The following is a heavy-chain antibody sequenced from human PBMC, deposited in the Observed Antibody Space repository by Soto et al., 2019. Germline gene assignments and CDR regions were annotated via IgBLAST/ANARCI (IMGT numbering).Heavy chain of an antibody. CDR2: IYYSGST. V-gene: IGHV4-31*03. J-gene: IGHJ4*02. CDR1: GGSISSGGYY. D-gene: IGHD3-10*01. Sequence: PSETLSLTCTVSGGSISSGGYYWSWIRQHPGKGLEWIGYIYYSGSTYYNPSLKSRVTISVDTSKNQFSLKLNSMTAADTAVYYCARHNYGSGSTYFDYWGQGTLVTVPQ. CDR3: ARHNYGSGSTYFDY.